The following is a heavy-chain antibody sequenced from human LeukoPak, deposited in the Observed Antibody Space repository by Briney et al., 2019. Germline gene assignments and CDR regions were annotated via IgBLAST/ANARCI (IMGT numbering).Heavy chain of an antibody. Sequence: GGSLRLSCAASGFTFSSYGMHWVRQAPGKGLEWVAVISYDGSNKYYADSVKGRLTISRDTSKNTLYLQMNSLRAEDTAVYYCAKTRGYSYGYLYFDYWGQGTLVTVSS. CDR3: AKTRGYSYGYLYFDY. CDR2: ISYDGSNK. V-gene: IGHV3-30*18. CDR1: GFTFSSYG. J-gene: IGHJ4*02. D-gene: IGHD5-18*01.